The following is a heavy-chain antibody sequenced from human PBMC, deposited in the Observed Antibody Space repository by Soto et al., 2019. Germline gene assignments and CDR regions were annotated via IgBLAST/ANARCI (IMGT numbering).Heavy chain of an antibody. CDR2: ISYDGSNK. J-gene: IGHJ4*02. CDR1: GFTFSSYA. V-gene: IGHV3-30-3*01. D-gene: IGHD1-20*01. CDR3: AKDFAYPPLYNWNHAHPFDY. Sequence: VQLVESGGGVVQPGRSLRLSCAASGFTFSSYAMHWVRQAPGKGLEWVAVISYDGSNKYYADSVKGRFTVSRDNSKNTLYLQMNSLRAEDTAVYYCAKDFAYPPLYNWNHAHPFDYWGQGTLVTVSS.